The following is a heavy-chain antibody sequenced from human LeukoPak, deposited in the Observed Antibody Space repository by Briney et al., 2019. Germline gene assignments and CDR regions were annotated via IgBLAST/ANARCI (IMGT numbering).Heavy chain of an antibody. J-gene: IGHJ5*02. CDR2: TNHSGST. V-gene: IGHV4-34*01. CDR3: ASGQVRYPS. Sequence: SETLSLTCAVYGGSFSDYYWSWIRQPPGKGLEWIGETNHSGSTNYYPSLKSRVTISVDTSKNQYSLKLSSVTAADTAVYYCASGQVRYPSWGQGTLVTVSS. D-gene: IGHD2-2*02. CDR1: GGSFSDYY.